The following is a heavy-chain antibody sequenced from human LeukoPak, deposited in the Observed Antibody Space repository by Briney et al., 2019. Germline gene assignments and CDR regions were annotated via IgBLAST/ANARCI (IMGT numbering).Heavy chain of an antibody. D-gene: IGHD2-2*02. CDR3: AREVALVVPAAIRYFDY. V-gene: IGHV1-2*02. CDR2: INPNSGGT. Sequence: ASVKVSCKASGYTFTGYYMHWVRQAPGQGLEWMGWINPNSGGTNYAQKFQGRVTMTRDTSNSTAYMELSRLRSDDTAVYYCAREVALVVPAAIRYFDYWGQGTLVTVSS. J-gene: IGHJ4*02. CDR1: GYTFTGYY.